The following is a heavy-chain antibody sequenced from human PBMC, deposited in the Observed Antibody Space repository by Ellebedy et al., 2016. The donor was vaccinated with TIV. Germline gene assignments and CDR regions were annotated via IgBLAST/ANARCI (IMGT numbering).Heavy chain of an antibody. CDR1: GFTFSSYA. CDR3: AKEPGYSSRE. J-gene: IGHJ4*02. Sequence: GESLKISXAASGFTFSSYAMHWVRQAPGKGLEWVAVISYDGSNKYYADSVKGRFTISRDNSKNTLYLQMNSLRAEDTAVYYCAKEPGYSSREWGQGTQVTVSS. D-gene: IGHD6-19*01. V-gene: IGHV3-30-3*01. CDR2: ISYDGSNK.